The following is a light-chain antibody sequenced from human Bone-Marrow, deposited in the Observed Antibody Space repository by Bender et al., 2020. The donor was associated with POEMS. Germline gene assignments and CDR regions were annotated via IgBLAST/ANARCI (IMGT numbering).Light chain of an antibody. CDR1: NSNVGIYNL. CDR3: CSYAGSSTFDVM. V-gene: IGLV2-23*02. J-gene: IGLJ3*02. Sequence: QSALTQPASVSGSPGQSITISCTGTNSNVGIYNLVSWFQQYPGKAPKLVIYEVNKRPSGVSNRFSGSKSGNTASLTISGLQAEDEADYYCCSYAGSSTFDVMFGGGTKLTVL. CDR2: EVN.